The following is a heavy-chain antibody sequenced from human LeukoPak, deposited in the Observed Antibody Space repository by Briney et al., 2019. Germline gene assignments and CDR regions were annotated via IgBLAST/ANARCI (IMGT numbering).Heavy chain of an antibody. Sequence: SQTLSLTCAVSGGSISSGGYSWSWIRQPPGKGLEWIGYIYHSGSTYYNPSLKSRVTISVDRSKNQFSLKLSSVTAADTAVYYCASYLLHYYDSSGYYVDGMDVWGQGTTVTVSS. D-gene: IGHD3-22*01. CDR2: IYHSGST. CDR1: GGSISSGGYS. CDR3: ASYLLHYYDSSGYYVDGMDV. V-gene: IGHV4-30-2*01. J-gene: IGHJ6*02.